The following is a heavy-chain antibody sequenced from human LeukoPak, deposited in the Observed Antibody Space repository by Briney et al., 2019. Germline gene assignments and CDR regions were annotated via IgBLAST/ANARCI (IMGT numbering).Heavy chain of an antibody. CDR1: NYPITRDYY. D-gene: IGHD3-16*02. CDR2: IFHSGIA. Sequence: SETLSLTCAVSNYPITRDYYWVCIRQPPRQGLEWSGQIFHSGIAHYNPSLKSRVTMSVDTSRSQFSVNLNSVTAADTAVYFCGRAGLGTAYNRFYYYMDVWGKGTTVTVSS. J-gene: IGHJ6*03. CDR3: GRAGLGTAYNRFYYYMDV. V-gene: IGHV4-38-2*01.